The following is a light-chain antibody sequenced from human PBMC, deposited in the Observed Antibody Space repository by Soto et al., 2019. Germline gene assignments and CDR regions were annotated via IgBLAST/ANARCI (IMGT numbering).Light chain of an antibody. CDR1: SSDIGGYNY. CDR2: EVS. CDR3: SSYTSSNYV. J-gene: IGLJ1*01. Sequence: QSVLTQPASVSGSPGQSITISCTGTSSDIGGYNYVSWYQQHPGRAPKLMIYEVSNRPSGVSNRFSGSKSGNTASLTISGLQAEDEADYYCSSYTSSNYVFGTGTKVT. V-gene: IGLV2-14*01.